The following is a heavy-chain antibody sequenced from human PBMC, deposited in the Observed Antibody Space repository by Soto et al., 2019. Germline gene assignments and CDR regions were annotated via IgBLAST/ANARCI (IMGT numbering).Heavy chain of an antibody. Sequence: TSETLSLTCAVYGGSFSGYYWSWIRQPLGKGLEWIGEINHSGSTNYNPSLKSRVTISVDTSKNQFSLKLSSVTAADTAVYYCARGRYYDFWSGYWTNYYGMDVWGQGTTVTVSS. CDR1: GGSFSGYY. CDR3: ARGRYYDFWSGYWTNYYGMDV. J-gene: IGHJ6*02. V-gene: IGHV4-34*01. CDR2: INHSGST. D-gene: IGHD3-3*01.